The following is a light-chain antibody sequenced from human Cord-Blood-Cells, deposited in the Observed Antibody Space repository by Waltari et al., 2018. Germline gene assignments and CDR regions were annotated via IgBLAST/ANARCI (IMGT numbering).Light chain of an antibody. CDR2: YAS. J-gene: IGKJ5*01. CDR1: EGIDNY. Sequence: VMTQSPAFLSVPPGEKATITRQASEGIDNYLYWYQQKPDQTPKLLTKYASQSISGVPSRFSGSGSGTDFTFTISSLEAEDAATYYCQQGNKHPITFGQGTRLEIK. CDR3: QQGNKHPIT. V-gene: IGKV6-21*02.